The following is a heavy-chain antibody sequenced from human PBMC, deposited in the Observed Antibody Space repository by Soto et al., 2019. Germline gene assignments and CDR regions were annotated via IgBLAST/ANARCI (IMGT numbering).Heavy chain of an antibody. CDR3: AKGDCSGGRCYRGFDD. V-gene: IGHV3-23*01. CDR2: VSSSGSIT. CDR1: CFTFSSYY. D-gene: IGHD2-15*01. J-gene: IGHJ4*02. Sequence: XGSLRPFWAASCFTFSSYYMIWVRQAPGKGLEWVSGVSSSGSITSYADSAKGRFTISRDNAKNTMFLQMNSLRAEDTAVYFCAKGDCSGGRCYRGFDDWAQGTLVTVSS.